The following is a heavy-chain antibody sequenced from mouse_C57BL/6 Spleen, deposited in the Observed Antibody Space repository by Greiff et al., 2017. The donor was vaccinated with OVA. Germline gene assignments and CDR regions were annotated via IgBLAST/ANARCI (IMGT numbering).Heavy chain of an antibody. CDR1: GYAFSSYW. V-gene: IGHV1-80*01. J-gene: IGHJ4*01. D-gene: IGHD2-3*01. CDR2: IYPGDGDT. CDR3: ARRGLLDYAMDY. Sequence: QVQLQQSGAELVKPGASVKISCKASGYAFSSYWMNWVKQRPGKGLEWIGQIYPGDGDTNYNGKFKGKAKLTADKSSSTAYMQLSSLTSEDSAVYFCARRGLLDYAMDYWGQGTSVTVSS.